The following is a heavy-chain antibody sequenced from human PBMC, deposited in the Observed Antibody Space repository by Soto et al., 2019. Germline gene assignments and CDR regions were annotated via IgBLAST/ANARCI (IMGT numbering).Heavy chain of an antibody. CDR3: ARDEVEDLYYFDY. V-gene: IGHV3-33*01. J-gene: IGHJ4*02. D-gene: IGHD1-1*01. Sequence: GGSLRLSCAASGFTFSSYGMHWVRQAPGKGLEWVAVIWYDGSNKYYADSVKGRFTISRDNSKNTLCLQMNSLRAEDTAVYYCARDEVEDLYYFDYWGQGTLVTVSS. CDR2: IWYDGSNK. CDR1: GFTFSSYG.